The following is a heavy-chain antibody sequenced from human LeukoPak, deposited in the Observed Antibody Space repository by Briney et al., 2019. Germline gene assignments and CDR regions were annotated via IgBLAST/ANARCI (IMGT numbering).Heavy chain of an antibody. CDR3: ARGITYYYGSGSYRDYMDV. D-gene: IGHD3-10*01. J-gene: IGHJ6*03. V-gene: IGHV1-69*06. CDR2: IIPIFGTA. Sequence: ASVKVSCKASGGTFSSYAISWVRQAPGQGLEWMGGIIPIFGTANYAQKFQGRVTITADKSTSTAYMELSSLRSEDTAVYYCARGITYYYGSGSYRDYMDVWGKGTTVTVSS. CDR1: GGTFSSYA.